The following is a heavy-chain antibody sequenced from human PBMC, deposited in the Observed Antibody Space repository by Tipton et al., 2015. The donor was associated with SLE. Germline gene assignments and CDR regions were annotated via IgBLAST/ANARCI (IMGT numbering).Heavy chain of an antibody. V-gene: IGHV1-18*01. CDR1: GYTFTSYG. J-gene: IGHJ6*03. D-gene: IGHD1-7*01. Sequence: QSGAEVKKPGASVKVSCKASGYTFTSYGISWVRQAPGQGLEWMGWISAYNGNTNYAQKLQGRVTMTTDTSTSTAYMELRSLRSDDTAVYYCARQELNQLDLKGYYYYMHAWGKGTTVTVSS. CDR3: ARQELNQLDLKGYYYYMHA. CDR2: ISAYNGNT.